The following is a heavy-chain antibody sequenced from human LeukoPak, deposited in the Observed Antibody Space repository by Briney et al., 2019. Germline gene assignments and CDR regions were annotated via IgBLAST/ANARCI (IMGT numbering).Heavy chain of an antibody. Sequence: ASVKVSCKASGYTFTSYDINWVRQATGQGLEWMGWMNPNSGNTGYAQKFQGRVTITRNTSISTAYMELSSLRSEDTAVYYCIVAAAGSDFDYWGQGTLVTVSS. D-gene: IGHD6-13*01. V-gene: IGHV1-8*03. CDR1: GYTFTSYD. J-gene: IGHJ4*02. CDR2: MNPNSGNT. CDR3: IVAAAGSDFDY.